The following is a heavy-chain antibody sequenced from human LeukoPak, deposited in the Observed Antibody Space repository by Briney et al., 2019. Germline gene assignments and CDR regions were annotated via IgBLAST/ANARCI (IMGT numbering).Heavy chain of an antibody. Sequence: GGSLRLSCAASGFTFSTYCMHWVRQAPGRGPMWVSRICPDGTVTNYADSVKARFIISRDNARNTVYLQMNSLRVEDTAVYYCVRDFRSADYWGQGTLVTVSS. V-gene: IGHV3-74*01. CDR3: VRDFRSADY. CDR1: GFTFSTYC. J-gene: IGHJ4*02. CDR2: ICPDGTVT.